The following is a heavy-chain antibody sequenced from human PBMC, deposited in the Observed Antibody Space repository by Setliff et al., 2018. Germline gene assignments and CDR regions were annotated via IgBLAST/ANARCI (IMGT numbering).Heavy chain of an antibody. CDR2: IKSTTEDAST. D-gene: IGHD3-9*01. V-gene: IGHV3-15*01. J-gene: IGHJ5*01. CDR1: GITFKNAW. Sequence: LRLSCAASGITFKNAWMTWVRQAPGKGLEWVGRIKSTTEDASTDLAAAVKGRFTMSRDDSRNTVYLQMSSLKSEDTAVYFCATGPRDNRNFLNWLGSWGQGTLVTVSS. CDR3: ATGPRDNRNFLNWLGS.